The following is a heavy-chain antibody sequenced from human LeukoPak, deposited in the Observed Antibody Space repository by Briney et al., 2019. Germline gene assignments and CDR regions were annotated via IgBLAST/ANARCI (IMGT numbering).Heavy chain of an antibody. Sequence: GGSLRLSCAASGFTFSRYRMHWVRQAPGKGLVWVSHINNDGSSTSYADSVKGRFTISRDNAKNTLYLQMNSLRAEDTAVYYCAREISGSYYYWGQGTLVTVSS. J-gene: IGHJ4*02. D-gene: IGHD1-26*01. CDR2: INNDGSST. CDR1: GFTFSRYR. CDR3: AREISGSYYY. V-gene: IGHV3-74*01.